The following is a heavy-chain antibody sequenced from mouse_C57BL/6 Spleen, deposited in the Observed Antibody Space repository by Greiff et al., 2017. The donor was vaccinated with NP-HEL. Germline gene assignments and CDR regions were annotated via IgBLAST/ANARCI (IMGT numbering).Heavy chain of an antibody. CDR3: AKTAQATEYFDV. Sequence: QVQLKQPGAELVRPGSSVKLSCKASGYTFTSYWMHWVKQRPIQGLEWIGNIDPSDSETHYNQKFKDKATLTVDKSSSTAYMQLSSLTSEDSAVYYCAKTAQATEYFDVWGTGTTVTVSS. CDR2: IDPSDSET. J-gene: IGHJ1*03. D-gene: IGHD3-2*02. V-gene: IGHV1-52*01. CDR1: GYTFTSYW.